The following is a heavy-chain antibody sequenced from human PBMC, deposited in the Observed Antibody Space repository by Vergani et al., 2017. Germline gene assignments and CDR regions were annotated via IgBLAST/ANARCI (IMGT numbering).Heavy chain of an antibody. J-gene: IGHJ4*02. V-gene: IGHV3-33*01. CDR2: IWYDGSNK. Sequence: QVQLVESGGGVVQPGRSLRLSCAASGFTFSSYGMHWVRQAPGKGLEWVAVIWYDGSNKYYADSVKGRFTSSRDNSKNTLYLQMNSLRAEDTAVYYCARGSAGPFGYYFDYWGQGTLVTVSS. CDR1: GFTFSSYG. D-gene: IGHD3-16*01. CDR3: ARGSAGPFGYYFDY.